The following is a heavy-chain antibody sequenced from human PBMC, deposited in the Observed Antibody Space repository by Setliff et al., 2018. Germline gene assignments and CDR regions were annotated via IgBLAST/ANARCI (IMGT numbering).Heavy chain of an antibody. Sequence: SVKVSCKASGGTFSSYAISWVRQAPGQRLEWMGGIIPIPGIANYAQKFQGRVTITTDESTSTAYMELSSLRSEDTAVYYCARDRAARPPNSYYYYMDVWGKGTKVTVSS. CDR3: ARDRAARPPNSYYYYMDV. D-gene: IGHD6-6*01. CDR1: GGTFSSYA. J-gene: IGHJ6*03. CDR2: IIPIPGIA. V-gene: IGHV1-69*10.